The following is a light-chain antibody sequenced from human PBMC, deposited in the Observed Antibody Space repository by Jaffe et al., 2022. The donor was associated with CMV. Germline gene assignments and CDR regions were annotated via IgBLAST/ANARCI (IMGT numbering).Light chain of an antibody. CDR2: GAS. J-gene: IGKJ4*01. CDR1: RGVATD. Sequence: DIQMTQSPSSLYASVGDRVTITCRASRGVATDLGWFQQNSGTAPKRLIYGASSLQSGVSSRFSGRGSGTEFTLTITSLQPEDFATYYCLQYSSYPPSFGGGTKVQIK. CDR3: LQYSSYPPS. V-gene: IGKV1-17*01.